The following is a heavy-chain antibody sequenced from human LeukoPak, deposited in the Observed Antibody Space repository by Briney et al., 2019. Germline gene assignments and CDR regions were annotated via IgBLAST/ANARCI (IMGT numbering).Heavy chain of an antibody. CDR1: GFSVSGNY. CDR2: IYSGGST. CDR3: VRDRGAYYYDTGY. D-gene: IGHD3-22*01. J-gene: IGHJ4*02. V-gene: IGHV3-66*01. Sequence: GGSLRLSCAVSGFSVSGNYMTWVRQAPGKGLEWVSVIYSGGSTYHADAVVGRFTISRDNSKNTLYLQMNSLRAEDTAVYYCVRDRGAYYYDTGYWGQGTLVTVSS.